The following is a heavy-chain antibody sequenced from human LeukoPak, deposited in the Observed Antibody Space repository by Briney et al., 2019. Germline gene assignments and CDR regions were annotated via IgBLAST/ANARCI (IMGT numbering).Heavy chain of an antibody. CDR1: GYTFTGYY. J-gene: IGHJ4*02. CDR2: INPSGGST. V-gene: IGHV1-46*01. D-gene: IGHD2-15*01. CDR3: ARGLPIVVVVAATPGLDY. Sequence: ASVKVSCKASGYTFTGYYMHWVRQAPGQGLEWMGIINPSGGSTSYAQKFQGRVTMTRDTSTSTVYMELSSLRSEDTAVYYCARGLPIVVVVAATPGLDYWGQGTLVTVSS.